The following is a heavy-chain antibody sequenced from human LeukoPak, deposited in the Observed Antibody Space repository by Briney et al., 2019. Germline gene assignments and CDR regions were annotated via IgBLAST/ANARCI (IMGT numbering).Heavy chain of an antibody. D-gene: IGHD3-3*01. J-gene: IGHJ5*02. CDR3: ARDGFDFWSGYHISP. CDR1: GGSISSYY. CDR2: IYTSGST. V-gene: IGHV4-4*07. Sequence: ASETLSLTCTVSGGSISSYYWSWIRQPAGKGLEWIGRIYTSGSTNYNPSLKSRVTMSVDTSKNQFSLKLSSVTAADTAVYYCARDGFDFWSGYHISPWGQGTLVTVSS.